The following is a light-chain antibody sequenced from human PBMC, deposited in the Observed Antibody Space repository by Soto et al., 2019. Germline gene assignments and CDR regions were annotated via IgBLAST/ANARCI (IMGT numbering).Light chain of an antibody. J-gene: IGLJ1*01. V-gene: IGLV1-51*01. Sequence: QSVLTQPPSVSAAPRQKVTISGPGSSSNIGGNSVSWYQQLPGTAPKLVIYDDNKRPAGIPDRFAGSKSGTSATLGITGFQTGDEADYYCRSWDSGLSAYVFGTGSKVTVL. CDR2: DDN. CDR1: SSNIGGNS. CDR3: RSWDSGLSAYV.